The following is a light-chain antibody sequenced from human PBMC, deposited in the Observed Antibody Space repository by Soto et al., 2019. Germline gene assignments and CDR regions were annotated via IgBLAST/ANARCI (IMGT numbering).Light chain of an antibody. J-gene: IGLJ1*01. V-gene: IGLV2-14*03. CDR2: DVS. Sequence: QSALTQPASVSRSPGQSITISCAGTSSDSGGYDYVSWYQQHPGKAPKLIIFDVSNRPSGVSNRFSGSKSGNTASLTISGLRAGDEAEYYCSSFTSSFTYVFGSGTKVTVL. CDR1: SSDSGGYDY. CDR3: SSFTSSFTYV.